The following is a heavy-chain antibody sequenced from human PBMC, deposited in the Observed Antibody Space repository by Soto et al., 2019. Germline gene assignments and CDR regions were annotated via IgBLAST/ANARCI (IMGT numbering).Heavy chain of an antibody. CDR3: AHRRGGSCSSSSCSFSLDY. CDR2: IFWDDDK. J-gene: IGHJ4*02. Sequence: ESGGGVVQPGRSLRLSCAASGFTFSSYGMHWVRQAPGKGLEWLALIFWDDDKRYSPSLKNRLTITKDTSKNQVVLIMTNVDSVDTATYYCAHRRGGSCSSSSCSFSLDYWGQGSLVTVSS. CDR1: GFTFSSYG. V-gene: IGHV2-5*08. D-gene: IGHD2-2*01.